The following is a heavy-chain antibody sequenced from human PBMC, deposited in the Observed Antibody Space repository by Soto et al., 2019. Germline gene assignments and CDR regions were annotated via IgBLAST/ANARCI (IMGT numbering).Heavy chain of an antibody. Sequence: PSETLSLTCTVSGGSISSYYWSWIRQPPGKGLEWIGYIYYSGNTNYNPSLRSRVTISVDTSKNQFSLKLSSVTAADTAVYYCARDYKYGDYPYYYYMDVWGKGTTVTVSS. CDR3: ARDYKYGDYPYYYYMDV. V-gene: IGHV4-59*01. CDR2: IYYSGNT. J-gene: IGHJ6*03. D-gene: IGHD4-17*01. CDR1: GGSISSYY.